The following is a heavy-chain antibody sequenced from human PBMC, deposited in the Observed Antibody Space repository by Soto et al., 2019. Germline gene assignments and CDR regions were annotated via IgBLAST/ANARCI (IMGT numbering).Heavy chain of an antibody. CDR3: ARDWGFGMVDC. CDR2: ISSSSSTI. J-gene: IGHJ4*02. V-gene: IGHV3-48*01. D-gene: IGHD3-16*01. Sequence: EVQLVESGGGLVQPGGSLRLSCAASGFTFSSYSMNWVRQAPGKGLEWVSYISSSSSTIYYADSVKGRFTISRDNAKNSLYLQMNSLRAEDTAVYYCARDWGFGMVDCWGQGTLVTVSS. CDR1: GFTFSSYS.